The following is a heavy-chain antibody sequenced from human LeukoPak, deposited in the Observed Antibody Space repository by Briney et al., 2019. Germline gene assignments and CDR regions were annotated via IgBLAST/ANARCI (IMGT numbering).Heavy chain of an antibody. CDR2: INHSGST. CDR3: ARGSFLGGAYNWFDP. J-gene: IGHJ5*02. CDR1: GGSFSGYY. V-gene: IGHV4-34*01. Sequence: PSETLSLTCAVYGGSFSGYYWSWIRQPPGKGLEWIGEINHSGSTNYDPSLKSRVTISVDTSKNQFSLKLSSVTAADTAVYYCARGSFLGGAYNWFDPWGQGTLVTVSS. D-gene: IGHD3-10*01.